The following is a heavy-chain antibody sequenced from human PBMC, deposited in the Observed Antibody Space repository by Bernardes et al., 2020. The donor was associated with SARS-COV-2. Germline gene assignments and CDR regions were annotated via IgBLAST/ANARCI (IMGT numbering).Heavy chain of an antibody. CDR1: GFTFSSYA. D-gene: IGHD2-15*01. CDR3: ARRGSAIPPYCSGGSCYSRPFDY. Sequence: GGSLRLSCAASGFTFSSYAMSWVRQAPGKGLEWVSAISGSGGSTSYADSVKCRFTISRDNSKNTLYLQMNSLRAEDTAVYYCARRGSAIPPYCSGGSCYSRPFDYWGQGTLVTVSS. V-gene: IGHV3-23*01. J-gene: IGHJ4*02. CDR2: ISGSGGST.